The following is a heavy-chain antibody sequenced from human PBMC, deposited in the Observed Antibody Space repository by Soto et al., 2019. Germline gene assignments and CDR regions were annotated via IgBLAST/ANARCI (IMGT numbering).Heavy chain of an antibody. CDR2: FYASGIT. Sequence: QVQLQESGPGLVKPSETLSLTCTVSGGSINSYYWSWIRQPAGKGLEWIGRFYASGITNYNPSLKNRVTMSVDTSKNQFSLKLSSVTAADTAKYYCARAGRATEIWYWGQGTLVTVSS. CDR1: GGSINSYY. D-gene: IGHD1-26*01. J-gene: IGHJ4*02. V-gene: IGHV4-4*07. CDR3: ARAGRATEIWY.